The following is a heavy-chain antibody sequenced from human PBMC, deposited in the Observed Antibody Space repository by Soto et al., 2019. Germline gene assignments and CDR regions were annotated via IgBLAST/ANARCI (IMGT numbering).Heavy chain of an antibody. D-gene: IGHD3-22*01. J-gene: IGHJ4*02. CDR1: GHTFTSYG. V-gene: IGHV1-18*04. CDR3: AGETYYNDSSGYQFDY. CDR2: ISAYNGNT. Sequence: VKVASEATGHTFTSYGITWVRQAPGQGLEWMGWISAYNGNTKYAQKFQGRVTMTTETSTSTTYMELRGLRSDDTAVYYCAGETYYNDSSGYQFDYWGQGTLVTVSS.